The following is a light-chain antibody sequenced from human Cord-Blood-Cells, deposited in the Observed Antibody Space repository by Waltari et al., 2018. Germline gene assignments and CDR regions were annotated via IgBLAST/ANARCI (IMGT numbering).Light chain of an antibody. J-gene: IGKJ1*01. V-gene: IGKV1-5*03. Sequence: DIQMNQSPSTLSASVGGKVTLTCRASQSISSWLAWYQQKPGKAPKLLIYKASSLESGVPSRFSGSGSGTEFTLTISSLQPDDFATYYCQQYNSYSPTFGQGTKVEIK. CDR1: QSISSW. CDR2: KAS. CDR3: QQYNSYSPT.